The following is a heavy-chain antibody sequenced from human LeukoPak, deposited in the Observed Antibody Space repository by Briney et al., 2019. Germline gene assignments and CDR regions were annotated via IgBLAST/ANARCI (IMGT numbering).Heavy chain of an antibody. V-gene: IGHV4-39*07. Sequence: SETLSLTCTVSGGSINSTSNYWGWIRQPPGKGLEWIGSIYYSGSTSYNPSLKSRVTISVDTSKNQFSLKLSSVTAADTAVYYCARWAQQLVVVGLFDYWGQGTLVTVSS. J-gene: IGHJ4*02. CDR1: GGSINSTSNY. D-gene: IGHD6-13*01. CDR3: ARWAQQLVVVGLFDY. CDR2: IYYSGST.